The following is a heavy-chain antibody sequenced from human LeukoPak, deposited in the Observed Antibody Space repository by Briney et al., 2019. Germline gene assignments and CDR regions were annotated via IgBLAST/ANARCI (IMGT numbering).Heavy chain of an antibody. CDR1: GGSFSGYY. CDR2: INHSGST. V-gene: IGHV4-34*01. D-gene: IGHD2-2*01. Sequence: SETLPLTCAVYGGSFSGYYWSWIRQPPGKGLEWIGEINHSGSTNYNPSLKSRVTISVDTSKNRFSLNLNSVTAADTAVYYCARYYCSSSSCPGIEYWGQGTLVTVSS. CDR3: ARYYCSSSSCPGIEY. J-gene: IGHJ4*02.